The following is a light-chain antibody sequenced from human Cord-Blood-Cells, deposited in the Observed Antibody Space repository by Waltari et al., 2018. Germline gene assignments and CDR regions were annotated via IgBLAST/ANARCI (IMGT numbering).Light chain of an antibody. Sequence: DIVMSQSPDSLAVSMGERATIHCKSSQSVLYRSKNKNDLAWYQQKPGQPPKLLIYWASSRESGVPDRFSGSGSGTDFTLTISSLQAEDVAVYYCQQYYSTPLTFGPGTKVDIK. V-gene: IGKV4-1*01. CDR2: WAS. CDR3: QQYYSTPLT. CDR1: QSVLYRSKNKND. J-gene: IGKJ3*01.